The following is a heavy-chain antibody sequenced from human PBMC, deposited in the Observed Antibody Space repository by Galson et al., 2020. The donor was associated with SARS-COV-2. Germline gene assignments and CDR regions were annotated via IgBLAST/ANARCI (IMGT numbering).Heavy chain of an antibody. V-gene: IGHV4-39*01. J-gene: IGHJ5*02. CDR2: IYYSGST. D-gene: IGHD3-9*01. CDR3: AKQNLYDILTGYYGVHWFDP. Sequence: SETLSLTCTVSGGSISSSSYYWGWIRQPPGKGLEWIGSIYYSGSTYYNPSLKSRVHISVDTSKNQFSLKLSSVTAADTAVYYCAKQNLYDILTGYYGVHWFDPWGQGTLVTVSS. CDR1: GGSISSSSYY.